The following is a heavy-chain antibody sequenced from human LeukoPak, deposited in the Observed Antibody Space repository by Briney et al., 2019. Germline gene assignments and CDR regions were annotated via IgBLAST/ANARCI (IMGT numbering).Heavy chain of an antibody. Sequence: SETLSLTCTVSGGSISSYYWSWIRQPPGKGLEWIGYIYYSGSTNYNPSLKSRVTISVDTSKNQFSLKLSSVTAADTAVYYCARGEAYQPYYFDYWGQGTLVTVSS. V-gene: IGHV4-59*01. CDR1: GGSISSYY. CDR3: ARGEAYQPYYFDY. J-gene: IGHJ4*02. CDR2: IYYSGST. D-gene: IGHD2-2*01.